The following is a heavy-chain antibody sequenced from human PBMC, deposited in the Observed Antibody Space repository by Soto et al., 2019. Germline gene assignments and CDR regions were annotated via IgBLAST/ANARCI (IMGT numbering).Heavy chain of an antibody. CDR3: TTDWNEAAAENWFDP. Sequence: GSLRLSCAVSGFTFKNAWMSLVRQAPGKGLEWVGRIKTKTDAGTTDYAAPVKGRFTISRDDSKNTLYLQMNSLITEDTAVYYCTTDWNEAAAENWFDPWGQGTLVTVSS. CDR1: GFTFKNAW. CDR2: IKTKTDAGTT. V-gene: IGHV3-15*01. J-gene: IGHJ5*02. D-gene: IGHD6-13*01.